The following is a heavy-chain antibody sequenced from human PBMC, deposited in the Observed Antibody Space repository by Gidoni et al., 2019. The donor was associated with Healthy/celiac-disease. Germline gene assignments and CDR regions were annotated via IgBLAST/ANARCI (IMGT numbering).Heavy chain of an antibody. V-gene: IGHV4-59*01. Sequence: QVQLQESGPGLVKPSETLSLTCTVSGGSISSYYWSWIRQPPGKGLEWIGYIYYSGSTNYNPSLKGRVTITVDTSKNQFSLKLSSVTAADTAVYYCARGPAAVTKDAFDIWGQGTMVTVSS. CDR3: ARGPAAVTKDAFDI. CDR1: GGSISSYY. CDR2: IYYSGST. D-gene: IGHD6-13*01. J-gene: IGHJ3*02.